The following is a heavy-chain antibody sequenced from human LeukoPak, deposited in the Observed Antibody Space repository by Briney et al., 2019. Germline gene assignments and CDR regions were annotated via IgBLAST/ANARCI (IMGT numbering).Heavy chain of an antibody. D-gene: IGHD3-16*01. CDR2: IYYSGST. CDR1: GGSISSGGYY. Sequence: PSETLSLTCTVSGGSISSGGYYWSWIRQHPGKGLEWIGYIYYSGSTYYSPSLKSRVTISVDTSKNQFSLKLSSVTAADTAVYYCARDGGSRGSSWLDPWGQGTLVTVSS. CDR3: ARDGGSRGSSWLDP. J-gene: IGHJ5*02. V-gene: IGHV4-31*03.